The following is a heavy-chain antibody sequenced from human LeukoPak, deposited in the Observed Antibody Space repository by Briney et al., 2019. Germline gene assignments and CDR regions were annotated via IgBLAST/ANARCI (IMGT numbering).Heavy chain of an antibody. Sequence: SETLSLPCNVSGGSFSRSSYYWGWIRQPPGKGLEWIGSIYYSGSIYYNPSLKSRVTMSVDTYKNQFSLKLSSVTAHDTAVYYCARIVGASDYWGQGTLVTVSS. CDR1: GGSFSRSSYY. CDR3: ARIVGASDY. CDR2: IYYSGSI. D-gene: IGHD1-26*01. J-gene: IGHJ4*02. V-gene: IGHV4-39*01.